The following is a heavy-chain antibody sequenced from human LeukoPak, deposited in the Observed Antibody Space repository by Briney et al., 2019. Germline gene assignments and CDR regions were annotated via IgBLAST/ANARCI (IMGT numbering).Heavy chain of an antibody. J-gene: IGHJ5*02. CDR1: GFTFSSYG. D-gene: IGHD1-26*01. Sequence: PGGSLRLSCAASGFTFSSYGMHWVRQAPGKGLEWVAFIRYDGSNKYYADSVKGRFTISRDNSKNTLYLQMNSLRAEDTAVYYCAKDFRVGALSFDPWGQGTLVTVSS. CDR3: AKDFRVGALSFDP. V-gene: IGHV3-30*02. CDR2: IRYDGSNK.